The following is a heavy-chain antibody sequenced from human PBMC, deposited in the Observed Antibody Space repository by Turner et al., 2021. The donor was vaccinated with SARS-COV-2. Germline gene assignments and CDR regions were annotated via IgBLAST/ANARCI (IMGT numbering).Heavy chain of an antibody. J-gene: IGHJ4*02. CDR1: GFIFSTYG. Sequence: QVQLVESGGGVVQPGRSLRLSWAASGFIFSTYGMHWVRQAPGKGLEWVAVISYDGSNKYYADSVKGRFTISRDNSKNTLYLQMNSLRAEDTAVYYCAKARDGYNYFDYWGQGTLVTVSS. CDR2: ISYDGSNK. CDR3: AKARDGYNYFDY. D-gene: IGHD5-12*01. V-gene: IGHV3-30*18.